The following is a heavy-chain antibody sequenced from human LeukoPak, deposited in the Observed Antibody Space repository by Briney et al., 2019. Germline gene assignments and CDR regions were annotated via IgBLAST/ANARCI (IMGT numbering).Heavy chain of an antibody. CDR2: INRDGSEK. CDR3: ASDTT. J-gene: IGHJ4*02. CDR1: GFTLSSYG. V-gene: IGHV3-7*01. D-gene: IGHD1-14*01. Sequence: GGSLRLSCAASGFTLSSYGMTWVRQAPGKGLEWVANINRDGSEKYYVESVKGRFTISRDNAKNSLYLQMNSLRAEDTAVSYCASDTTWGQGTLVTVSS.